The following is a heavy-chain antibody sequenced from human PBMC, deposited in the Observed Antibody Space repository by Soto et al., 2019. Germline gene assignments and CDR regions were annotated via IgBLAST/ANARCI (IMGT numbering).Heavy chain of an antibody. D-gene: IGHD3-10*01. Sequence: PSETLSLTCAVYGGSFSGYYWSWIRQPPGKGLKWIGEINHSGSTNYNPSLKSRVTISVDTSKNQFSLKLSFVTAADTVVYYCARGPQGITMVRGAIDYWGQGTLVTVSS. V-gene: IGHV4-34*01. J-gene: IGHJ4*02. CDR1: GGSFSGYY. CDR3: ARGPQGITMVRGAIDY. CDR2: INHSGST.